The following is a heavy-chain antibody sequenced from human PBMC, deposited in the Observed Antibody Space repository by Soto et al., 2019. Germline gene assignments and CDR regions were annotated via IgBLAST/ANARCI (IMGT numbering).Heavy chain of an antibody. CDR3: AFNSGSGSYYVDY. V-gene: IGHV3-23*01. Sequence: EVQLLESGGGLVQPGGSLRLSCAASGFTFSSYAMWWVRQAPGKGLECVSAISGGGETTYYADSVKGRFTISRDNSKITLYLQMNSLRAADTAVYYCAFNSGSGSYYVDYWGQGTLVTVSS. J-gene: IGHJ4*02. CDR2: ISGGGETT. CDR1: GFTFSSYA. D-gene: IGHD3-10*01.